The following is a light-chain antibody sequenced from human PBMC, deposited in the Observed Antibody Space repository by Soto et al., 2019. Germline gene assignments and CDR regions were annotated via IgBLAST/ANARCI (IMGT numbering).Light chain of an antibody. J-gene: IGKJ3*01. V-gene: IGKV3-20*01. CDR3: QNFGASPFT. CDR1: ESISSHY. Sequence: EVVLMRSPDTLSLSPGERATLSCRASESISSHYIAWYQHKPGQAPRLLIFGASTRATGIPDRFSGSWSGTDFTLTISRLEPEDFAMYYCQNFGASPFTLGPGTKVDIK. CDR2: GAS.